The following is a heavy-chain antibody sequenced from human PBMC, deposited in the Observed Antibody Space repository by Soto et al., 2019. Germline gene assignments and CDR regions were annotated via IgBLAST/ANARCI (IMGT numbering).Heavy chain of an antibody. Sequence: SLKISCKGSGYSFTSYWISWVRQMPGKGLEWMGRIDPSDSYTNYSPSFQGHVTISADKSISTAYLQWSSMKASDTAMYYCARRYPSHRYGMDVWGQGTTVTVSS. CDR3: ARRYPSHRYGMDV. V-gene: IGHV5-10-1*01. CDR2: IDPSDSYT. J-gene: IGHJ6*02. D-gene: IGHD1-26*01. CDR1: GYSFTSYW.